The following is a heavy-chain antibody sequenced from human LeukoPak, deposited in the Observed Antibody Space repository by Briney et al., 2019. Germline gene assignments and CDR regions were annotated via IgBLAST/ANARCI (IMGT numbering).Heavy chain of an antibody. CDR2: IYTSGST. D-gene: IGHD2-2*01. CDR1: GGSISSYY. CDR3: AREGCGGGTSCSDVAFDI. Sequence: SETLSLTCTVSGGSISSYYWSWIRQPAGKGLEWIGRIYTSGSTNYNPSLKSRVTMSVDTSKNQFSLKLSSVTAADTAVYYCAREGCGGGTSCSDVAFDIWDQGTMVTVSS. V-gene: IGHV4-4*07. J-gene: IGHJ3*02.